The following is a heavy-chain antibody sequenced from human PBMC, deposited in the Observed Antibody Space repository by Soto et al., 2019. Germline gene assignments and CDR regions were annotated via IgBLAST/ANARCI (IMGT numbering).Heavy chain of an antibody. D-gene: IGHD7-27*01. CDR1: GFTFSNAS. CDR2: IKSKTDGGTT. CDR3: TTEWGYYYYYGMDV. J-gene: IGHJ6*02. V-gene: IGHV3-15*01. Sequence: PGGSLRLSCAASGFTFSNASMSWGRQAPGKGLGWVGRIKSKTDGGTTDYAAPVKGRFTILRDDSKNTLYLQMNSLKTEDTAVYYCTTEWGYYYYYGMDVWGQGTTVTVSS.